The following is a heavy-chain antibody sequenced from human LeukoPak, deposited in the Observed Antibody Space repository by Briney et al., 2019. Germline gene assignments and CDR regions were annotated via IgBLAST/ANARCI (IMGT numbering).Heavy chain of an antibody. J-gene: IGHJ4*02. CDR1: GFTFSRYC. CDR2: ISSTSPPIM. Sequence: GGSLRLSCAASGFTFSRYCMNWVRQVPGKGLEWVSYISSTSPPIMYYADSVEGRFTISRDNAKNSLYLQMNSLRAEDTAVYYCAKVSSRDRWNYFDYWGQGTLVTVSS. V-gene: IGHV3-48*01. CDR3: AKVSSRDRWNYFDY. D-gene: IGHD4-23*01.